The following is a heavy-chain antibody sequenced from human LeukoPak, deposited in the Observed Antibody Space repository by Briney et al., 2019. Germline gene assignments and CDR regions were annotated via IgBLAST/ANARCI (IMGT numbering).Heavy chain of an antibody. J-gene: IGHJ3*02. Sequence: SETLSLTCAVSGGSITSSNWWSWVRQPPGKGLEWIGEIYHSGSTNYNPSLKSRVTISADKSKNQFSLKLSSVTAADTAVYYCATAAGDAFDIWGQGTMVTVSS. CDR2: IYHSGST. CDR1: GGSITSSNW. D-gene: IGHD6-19*01. CDR3: ATAAGDAFDI. V-gene: IGHV4-4*02.